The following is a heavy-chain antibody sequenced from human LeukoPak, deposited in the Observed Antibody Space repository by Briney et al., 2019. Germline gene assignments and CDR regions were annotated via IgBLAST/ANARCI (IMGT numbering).Heavy chain of an antibody. D-gene: IGHD5-24*01. J-gene: IGHJ6*02. CDR2: IYSGGST. V-gene: IGHV4-4*07. Sequence: SETLSLTCTVSGGSITGYYWTWIRQPAGKGLEWIGRIYSGGSTNYNPPLKSRVTMTVDTSKNQFSLKLSSVTAADTAVYYCATGRDADSARGYYDMDVWGQGTTVTVSS. CDR1: GGSITGYY. CDR3: ATGRDADSARGYYDMDV.